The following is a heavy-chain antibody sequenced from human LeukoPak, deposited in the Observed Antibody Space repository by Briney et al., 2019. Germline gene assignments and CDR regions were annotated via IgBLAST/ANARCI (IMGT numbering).Heavy chain of an antibody. CDR1: GYTFTGYY. J-gene: IGHJ4*02. CDR2: INPNSGGT. CDR3: ARGYAIPVAVVAVLDY. V-gene: IGHV1-2*02. D-gene: IGHD2-15*01. Sequence: ASVKVSCKASGYTFTGYYMHWVRQAPGQGLEWMGWINPNSGGTNYAQKFQGRVTMTRDTSISTAYMELSRLRSDDTAVYYCARGYAIPVAVVAVLDYWGQGTLVTVSS.